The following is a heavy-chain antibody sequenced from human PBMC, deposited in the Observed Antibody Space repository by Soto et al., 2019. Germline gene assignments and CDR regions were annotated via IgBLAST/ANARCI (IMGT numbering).Heavy chain of an antibody. V-gene: IGHV3-15*07. CDR2: IKSKTDGGTT. CDR1: GFAFSNAW. Sequence: EVQLVESGGGLVKPGGSLRLSCAASGFAFSNAWMNWVRQAPGKGLEWVGRIKSKTDGGTTDYAAPVKGRLTISRDDSKNTLYLQMNSLKTEDTAVYYCTTDPLDYYYYGMDVWGQGTTVTVSS. J-gene: IGHJ6*02. CDR3: TTDPLDYYYYGMDV.